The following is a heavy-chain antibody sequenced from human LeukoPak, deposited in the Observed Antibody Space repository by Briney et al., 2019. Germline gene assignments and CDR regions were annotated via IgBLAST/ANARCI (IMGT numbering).Heavy chain of an antibody. CDR2: ISGNGGST. D-gene: IGHD3-10*01. J-gene: IGHJ4*02. CDR1: GFTFDDYA. CDR3: ARDNYYGSVSYPGTVDY. V-gene: IGHV3-43*02. Sequence: PEGSLRLSCVASGFTFDDYAMRWVRQAPGKGLEWVSLISGNGGSTYYADSVKGRFTISRDNVKNTLYLQMNSLRAEDTAVYYCARDNYYGSVSYPGTVDYCGQRALVTVSS.